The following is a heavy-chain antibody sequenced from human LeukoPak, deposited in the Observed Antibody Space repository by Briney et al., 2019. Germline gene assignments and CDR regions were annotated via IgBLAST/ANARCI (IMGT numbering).Heavy chain of an antibody. D-gene: IGHD6-13*01. CDR3: ARERQQLVRYYYYGMDV. V-gene: IGHV3-30-3*01. CDR2: ISHDRSNK. CDR1: GFTFSSYA. J-gene: IGHJ6*02. Sequence: GGSLRLSCAASGFTFSSYAMHWVRQAPGKGLEWVAVISHDRSNKYYADSVKGRFTISRDNSKNTLLLQMSSLRAEDTAVYYCARERQQLVRYYYYGMDVWGQGTTVTVSS.